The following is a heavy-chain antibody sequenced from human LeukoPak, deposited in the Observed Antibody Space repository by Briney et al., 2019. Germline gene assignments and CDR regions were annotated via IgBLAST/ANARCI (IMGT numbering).Heavy chain of an antibody. D-gene: IGHD3-3*01. Sequence: GGSLRLSCAASGFTFNSYGMHWVRQAPGKGLEWVAVIWYDGSNKYYADSVKGRFTISRDNSKNTLYLQMNSLRAEDTAVYYCASFFPATYDNWGQGTLVTVSS. CDR2: IWYDGSNK. CDR3: ASFFPATYDN. CDR1: GFTFNSYG. J-gene: IGHJ4*02. V-gene: IGHV3-33*01.